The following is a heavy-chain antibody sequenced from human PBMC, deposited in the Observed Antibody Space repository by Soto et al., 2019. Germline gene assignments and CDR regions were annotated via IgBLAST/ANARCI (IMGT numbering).Heavy chain of an antibody. D-gene: IGHD6-13*01. CDR1: EGTFNSYA. V-gene: IGHV1-69*01. J-gene: IGHJ4*02. CDR3: ASGASRWYPYFFDS. Sequence: QAQVVQSGAEVRKTGSSVKLSCKASEGTFNSYAIAWVRQSPGQGLEWMGGIIPYYNTLNYAQKFQDRVTITADDSTNTVYMELSSLRSDDTAVYFCASGASRWYPYFFDSWAQGTLVTGSS. CDR2: IIPYYNTL.